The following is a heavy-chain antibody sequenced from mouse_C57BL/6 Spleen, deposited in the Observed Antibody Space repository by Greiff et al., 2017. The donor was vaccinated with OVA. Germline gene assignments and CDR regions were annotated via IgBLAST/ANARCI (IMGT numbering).Heavy chain of an antibody. V-gene: IGHV1-15*01. CDR3: TRGAYYSNPAWVAY. CDR2: IDPETGGT. CDR1: GYTFTDYE. D-gene: IGHD2-5*01. J-gene: IGHJ3*01. Sequence: VQLQQSGAELVRPGASVTLSCKASGYTFTDYEMHWVKQTPVHGLEWIGAIDPETGGTAYNQKFKGKAILTADKSSSTAYMELRSLTSEDSAVYYCTRGAYYSNPAWVAYWGQGTLVTVSA.